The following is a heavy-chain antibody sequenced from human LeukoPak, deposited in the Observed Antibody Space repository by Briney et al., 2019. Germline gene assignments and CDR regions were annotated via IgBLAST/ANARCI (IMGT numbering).Heavy chain of an antibody. Sequence: SVKVSCKVSGYSFTSNYIHWVRQAPGQGLEWMGGIIPIFGTANYAQKFQGRVTITADESTSTAYMELSSLRSEDTAVYYCARSPEYYDILTGYLNWFDPWGQGTLVTVSS. CDR3: ARSPEYYDILTGYLNWFDP. D-gene: IGHD3-9*01. CDR1: GYSFTSNY. V-gene: IGHV1-69*13. J-gene: IGHJ5*02. CDR2: IIPIFGTA.